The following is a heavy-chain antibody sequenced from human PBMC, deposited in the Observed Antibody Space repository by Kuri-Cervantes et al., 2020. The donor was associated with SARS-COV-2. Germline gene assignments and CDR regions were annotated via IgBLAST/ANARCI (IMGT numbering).Heavy chain of an antibody. Sequence: SETLSLTCTVSGGSISSSSYYWGWIRQPPGKGLEWIGSIYYSGSTYYNPSLKSRVTISVDTSKNQFSLKLSSVTAADTAVYYCARIVSYSKGNWNYGYYYYMDVWGKGTTVTVSS. CDR1: GGSISSSSYY. D-gene: IGHD1-7*01. J-gene: IGHJ6*03. CDR2: IYYSGST. CDR3: ARIVSYSKGNWNYGYYYYMDV. V-gene: IGHV4-39*07.